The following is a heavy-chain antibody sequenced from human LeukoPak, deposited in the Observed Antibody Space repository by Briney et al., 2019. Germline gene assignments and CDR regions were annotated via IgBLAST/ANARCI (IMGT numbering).Heavy chain of an antibody. J-gene: IGHJ4*02. CDR2: IYYSGST. CDR1: GGSISSGDYY. V-gene: IGHV4-30-4*01. D-gene: IGHD1-26*01. Sequence: SQTLSLTCTVSGGSISSGDYYWSWIRQPPGKGLEWIGYIYYSGSTYYNPSLKSRVTISVDTSKNQFSLKLSSVTAADTAVYYCARVSARVGATLDYWGQGTLVTVSS. CDR3: ARVSARVGATLDY.